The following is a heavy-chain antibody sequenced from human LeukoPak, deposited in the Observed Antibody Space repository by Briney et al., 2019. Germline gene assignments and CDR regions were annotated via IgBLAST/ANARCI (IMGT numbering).Heavy chain of an antibody. J-gene: IGHJ4*02. CDR2: ISYDGSNK. CDR1: GFTFSSYE. CDR3: ARDETSLTIVVVVAAIDY. Sequence: PGGSLRLSCAASGFTFSSYEMNWVRQAPGKGLEWVAVISYDGSNKYYADSVKGRFTISRDNSKNTLYLQMNSLRAEDTAVYYCARDETSLTIVVVVAAIDYWGQGTLVTVSS. D-gene: IGHD2-15*01. V-gene: IGHV3-30*04.